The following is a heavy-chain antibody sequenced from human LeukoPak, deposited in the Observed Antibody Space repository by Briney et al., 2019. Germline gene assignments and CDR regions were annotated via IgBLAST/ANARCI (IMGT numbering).Heavy chain of an antibody. CDR3: ARVGAAYQDSNY. J-gene: IGHJ4*02. D-gene: IGHD1-26*01. Sequence: GASVKVSCKTSGYTLTAFFIHGGGKAPGQGLRWMGWLNPNSGGTNYAQKFQGRVTMTRDTSISTAYMELSRLRSDDTAVYFCARVGAAYQDSNYWGQGTLVTASS. CDR1: GYTLTAFF. CDR2: LNPNSGGT. V-gene: IGHV1-2*02.